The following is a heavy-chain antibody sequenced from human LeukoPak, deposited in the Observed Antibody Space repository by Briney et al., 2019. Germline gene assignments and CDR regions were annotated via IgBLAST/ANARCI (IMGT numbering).Heavy chain of an antibody. J-gene: IGHJ4*02. CDR2: ISGSSSYI. D-gene: IGHD3-22*01. Sequence: GGSLRLSCAASGFTFSSYSMNWVRQAPGKGLEWVSSISGSSSYIYYADSVKGRFTISRDNAKNSLYLQMNSLRAEDTAVYYCARDFHRRLYDSSGYYLYWGQGTLVTVSS. CDR1: GFTFSSYS. CDR3: ARDFHRRLYDSSGYYLY. V-gene: IGHV3-21*06.